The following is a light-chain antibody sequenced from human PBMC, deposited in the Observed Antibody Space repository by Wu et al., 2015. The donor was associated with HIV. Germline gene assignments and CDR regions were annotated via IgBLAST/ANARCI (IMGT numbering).Light chain of an antibody. CDR1: QSVSSY. J-gene: IGKJ5*01. CDR3: QQRRDWPLT. V-gene: IGKV3-11*01. CDR2: DAS. Sequence: EIVLTQSPATLSLSPGERATLSCRASQSVSSYLAWYQQKPGQAPRLLIYDASNRAKGIPARFTGSGSGTDFTLTITSLEPEDFAIYYCQQRRDWPLTFGQGTRLEIE.